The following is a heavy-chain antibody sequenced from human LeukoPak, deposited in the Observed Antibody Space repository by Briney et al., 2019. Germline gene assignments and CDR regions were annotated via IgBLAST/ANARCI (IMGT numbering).Heavy chain of an antibody. CDR2: IRGSGGST. V-gene: IGHV3-23*01. CDR3: ARRYYYGMDV. Sequence: GGSLRLSCAASGFTFSSYAMSWVRQAPGKGLEWVSAIRGSGGSTYYADSVKGRFTISRDNSKNTLYLQMNSLRAEDTAVYYCARRYYYGMDVWGKGTTVTVSS. CDR1: GFTFSSYA. J-gene: IGHJ6*04.